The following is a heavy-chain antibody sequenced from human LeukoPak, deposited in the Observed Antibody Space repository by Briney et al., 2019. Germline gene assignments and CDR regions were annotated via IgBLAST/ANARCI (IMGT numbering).Heavy chain of an antibody. CDR3: AKTDTDYYDSSGYYH. CDR1: GFAVSSNF. D-gene: IGHD3-22*01. Sequence: GGSLRLSCAASGFAVSSNFMSWVRQAPGKGLEWVSAISGSGGSTYYADSVKGRFTISRDNSKNTLYLQMNSLRAEDTAVYYCAKTDTDYYDSSGYYHWGQGTLVTVSS. J-gene: IGHJ5*02. CDR2: ISGSGGST. V-gene: IGHV3-23*01.